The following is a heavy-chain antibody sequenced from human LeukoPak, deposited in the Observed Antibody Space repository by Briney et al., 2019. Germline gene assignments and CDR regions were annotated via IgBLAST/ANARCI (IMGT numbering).Heavy chain of an antibody. CDR2: ITSSSSYI. D-gene: IGHD3-22*01. V-gene: IGHV3-21*01. Sequence: GGSLRLSCAASGFTFSRYSMSWVRQAPGKGLEWVSSITSSSSYIYYADSVKGRFTISRDNAKNSLYLQMNSLRAEDTAVYYCARDPWGVDSSGYYYDYWGQGTLVTVSS. CDR1: GFTFSRYS. J-gene: IGHJ4*02. CDR3: ARDPWGVDSSGYYYDY.